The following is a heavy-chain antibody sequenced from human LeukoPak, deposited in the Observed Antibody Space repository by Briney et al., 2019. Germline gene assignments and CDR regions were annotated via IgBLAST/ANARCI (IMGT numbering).Heavy chain of an antibody. J-gene: IGHJ3*02. V-gene: IGHV3-21*01. D-gene: IGHD3-10*01. CDR1: GFTFNTYG. Sequence: EGSLRLSCAASGFTFNTYGMNWVRQAPGRGLEWVSSITSGGLYTYYTDSVKGRFTISRDNAKSSLYLQMNSLRAEDTAVYYCARLYGSGYDAFDIWGQGTMVTVSS. CDR2: ITSGGLYT. CDR3: ARLYGSGYDAFDI.